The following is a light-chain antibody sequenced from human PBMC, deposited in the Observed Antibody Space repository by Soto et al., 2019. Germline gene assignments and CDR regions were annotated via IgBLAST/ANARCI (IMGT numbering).Light chain of an antibody. CDR3: SSYTRSSSYV. V-gene: IGLV2-14*01. J-gene: IGLJ1*01. Sequence: QSVLTQPASVSGSPGQSIAISCTGTSSDVGGYNYVSWYQQHPGKAPKLMIYDVSNRPSGVSNRFSGSTSGNTASLTISGPQAEDEADYYCSSYTRSSSYVFGTGXEAPV. CDR2: DVS. CDR1: SSDVGGYNY.